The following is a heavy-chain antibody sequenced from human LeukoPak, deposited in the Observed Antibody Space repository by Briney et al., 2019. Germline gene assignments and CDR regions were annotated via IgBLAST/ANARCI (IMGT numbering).Heavy chain of an antibody. CDR1: GGSISSYY. CDR2: IYYSGST. CDR3: ARHIRSLLYTSDY. Sequence: ASETLSLTCTVSGGSISSYYWSWIRQPPGKGLEWIGYIYYSGSTNYNPSLKSRVTISVDTSKNQFSLKLSSVTAADTAVYYRARHIRSLLYTSDYWGQGTLVTVSS. V-gene: IGHV4-59*08. J-gene: IGHJ4*02. D-gene: IGHD2-2*02.